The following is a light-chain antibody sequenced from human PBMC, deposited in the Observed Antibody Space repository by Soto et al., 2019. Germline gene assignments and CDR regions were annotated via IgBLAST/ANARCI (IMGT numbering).Light chain of an antibody. CDR2: GAS. J-gene: IGKJ2*01. CDR3: QQYNNWPQT. CDR1: QSVSSN. Sequence: IVMTQSPVTLSASPGQGVTISCRASQSVSSNSAWYQQKPGQATRLLIYGASTRATGIPARFRGSGSGTDVTLTISSLQSEDFAIYYCQQYNNWPQTFGQGTKLDIK. V-gene: IGKV3-15*01.